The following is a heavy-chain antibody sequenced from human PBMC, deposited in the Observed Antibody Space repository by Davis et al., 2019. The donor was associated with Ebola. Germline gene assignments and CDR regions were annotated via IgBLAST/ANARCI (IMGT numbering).Heavy chain of an antibody. V-gene: IGHV1-46*01. CDR2: INPSGGNT. Sequence: ASVKVSCKASGYTFTSYYMHWVRQAPGQGLEWMGVINPSGGNTNYAQKFQGRVTMTRNTSISTAYMELSSLRSEDTAVYYCARAPSYRSSKWDWFDPWGQGTLVTVSS. D-gene: IGHD1-26*01. J-gene: IGHJ5*02. CDR3: ARAPSYRSSKWDWFDP. CDR1: GYTFTSYY.